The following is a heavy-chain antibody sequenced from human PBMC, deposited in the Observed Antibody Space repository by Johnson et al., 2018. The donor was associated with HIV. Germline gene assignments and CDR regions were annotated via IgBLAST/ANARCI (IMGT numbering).Heavy chain of an antibody. CDR1: GFTFDDFG. D-gene: IGHD1-26*01. V-gene: IGHV3-20*04. J-gene: IGHJ3*02. CDR2: INGNGGST. CDR3: ARWGRWELGDAFDI. Sequence: VQLVESGGGVQRPGGSLRLSCAASGFTFDDFGMGWVRQAPGKGLEWGSGINGNGGSTSYADSVKGRFTISRDNSKNTLYLQMNSLRAEDTAVYYCARWGRWELGDAFDIWGQGTMVTVSS.